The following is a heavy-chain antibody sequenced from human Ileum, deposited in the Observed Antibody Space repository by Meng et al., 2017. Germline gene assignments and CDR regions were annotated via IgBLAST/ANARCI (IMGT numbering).Heavy chain of an antibody. V-gene: IGHV3-21*01. D-gene: IGHD1-1*01. Sequence: EVQLVESGGDLVKPGGSLRLSCAASGFTFSSYSMNCVRQAPGKGLEWVSSISSSSSYIYYADSLKGRFTISRDNAKNSLYLQMNSLRAEDTAVYYCARERQDNRWFDPWGQGTLVTVSS. CDR1: GFTFSSYS. CDR3: ARERQDNRWFDP. J-gene: IGHJ5*02. CDR2: ISSSSSYI.